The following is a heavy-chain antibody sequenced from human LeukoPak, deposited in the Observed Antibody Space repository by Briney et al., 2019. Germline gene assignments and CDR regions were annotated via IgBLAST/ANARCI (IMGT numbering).Heavy chain of an antibody. Sequence: PSETLSLTCTVSGGSISSYYWSWIRQPPGKGLEWIGYIYYSGSTNYNPSLKSRVTISVDTSKNQFSLKLSSVTAADTAVYYYARDCSGGSCYGRSWFDPWGQGTLVTVSP. CDR2: IYYSGST. V-gene: IGHV4-59*01. J-gene: IGHJ5*02. CDR3: ARDCSGGSCYGRSWFDP. CDR1: GGSISSYY. D-gene: IGHD2-15*01.